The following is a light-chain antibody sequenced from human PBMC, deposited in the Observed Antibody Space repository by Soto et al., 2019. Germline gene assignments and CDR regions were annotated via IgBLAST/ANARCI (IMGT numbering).Light chain of an antibody. Sequence: DIQMTQSPSSLSASVGDRVTITCRAGQSISSYLNWYQQKPGKAPKLLIYASSSLQSGVPSRFSGSGSGTDFTLTISSLQPEDFATYYCQQSYGTPLTFGQGTRLEIK. CDR1: QSISSY. CDR2: ASS. CDR3: QQSYGTPLT. V-gene: IGKV1-39*01. J-gene: IGKJ5*01.